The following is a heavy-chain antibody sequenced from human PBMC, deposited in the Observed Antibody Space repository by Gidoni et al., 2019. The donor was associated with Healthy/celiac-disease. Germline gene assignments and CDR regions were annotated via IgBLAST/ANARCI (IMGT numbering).Heavy chain of an antibody. V-gene: IGHV4-39*01. J-gene: IGHJ4*02. D-gene: IGHD3-3*01. CDR3: ATQSITIFGVVSTLDY. CDR1: GGSISSSSYY. CDR2: IYYSGST. Sequence: QLQLQVSCPGLVKPSETLSPTCTLSGGSISSSSYYWGWIRQPPGKGLEWIGSIYYSGSTYYNPSLKSRVTISVDTSNSQGSLKLSSVTAADTAVYYCATQSITIFGVVSTLDYWGQGTLVTVSS.